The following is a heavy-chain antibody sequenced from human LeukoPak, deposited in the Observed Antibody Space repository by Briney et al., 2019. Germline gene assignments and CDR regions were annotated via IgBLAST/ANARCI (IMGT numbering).Heavy chain of an antibody. D-gene: IGHD3-10*01. V-gene: IGHV3-30*02. CDR1: GFTFSSYG. Sequence: GGSLRLSCAASGFTFSSYGMHWVRQAPGKGLEWVAFIRYDGSNKYYADSVKGRFTISRDNSKNTLYLQMNSLRAEDTAVYYCASHYGSGSCLEGYFDYWGQGTLVTVSS. CDR2: IRYDGSNK. J-gene: IGHJ4*02. CDR3: ASHYGSGSCLEGYFDY.